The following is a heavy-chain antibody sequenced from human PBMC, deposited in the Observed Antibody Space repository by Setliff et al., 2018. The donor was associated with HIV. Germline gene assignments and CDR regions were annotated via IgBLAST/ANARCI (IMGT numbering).Heavy chain of an antibody. CDR3: ARDGSIVATPLLDS. CDR2: ISGRSLHI. D-gene: IGHD5-12*01. Sequence: GGSLRLSCAASGFTFDSYSMNWVRQAPGKGLEWVASISGRSLHIYYADSVKGRFIISRDNPENSLYLQMNSLKAEDTAVYYCARDGSIVATPLLDSWGQGTLVTVSS. CDR1: GFTFDSYS. J-gene: IGHJ4*02. V-gene: IGHV3-21*01.